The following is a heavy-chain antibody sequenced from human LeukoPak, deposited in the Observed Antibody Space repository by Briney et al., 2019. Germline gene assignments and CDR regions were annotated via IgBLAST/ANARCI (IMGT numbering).Heavy chain of an antibody. CDR1: GFTFSSYA. CDR3: ARDLGSSSWYYFDY. Sequence: PGRSLRLSCAASGFTFSSYAMHWVRQAPGQGLEWMGWINPNSGGTNYAQKFQGRVTMTRDTSISTAYMELSRLRSDDTAVYYCARDLGSSSWYYFDYWGQGTLVTVSS. D-gene: IGHD6-13*01. J-gene: IGHJ4*02. V-gene: IGHV1-2*02. CDR2: INPNSGGT.